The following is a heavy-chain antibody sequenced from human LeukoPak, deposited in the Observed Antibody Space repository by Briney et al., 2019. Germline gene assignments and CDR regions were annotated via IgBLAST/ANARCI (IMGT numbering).Heavy chain of an antibody. CDR2: ISAYNGNT. CDR1: GYTFTGYY. J-gene: IGHJ3*02. D-gene: IGHD2-2*01. Sequence: ASVKVSCKASGYTFTGYYMHWVRQAPGQGLEWMGWISAYNGNTNYAQKLQGRVTMTTDTSTSTAYMELRSLRSDDTAVYYCAREGYCSSTSCPPDAFDIWGQGTMVTVSS. V-gene: IGHV1-18*04. CDR3: AREGYCSSTSCPPDAFDI.